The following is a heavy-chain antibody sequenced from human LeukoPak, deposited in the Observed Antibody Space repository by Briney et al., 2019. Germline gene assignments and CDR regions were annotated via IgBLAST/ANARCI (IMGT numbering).Heavy chain of an antibody. CDR1: GFTFSTHA. D-gene: IGHD4-17*01. CDR2: ITINGGST. CDR3: ARAIYGDYASTDYYYYYGLDV. Sequence: GGSLRLSCVASGFTFSTHAMHWVRQAPGKGLEYVSGITINGGSTYYLNSVKGRFTVSRDNSKNTLFLQMGSLRAEDMAVYYCARAIYGDYASTDYYYYYGLDVWGQGTTVTVSS. V-gene: IGHV3-64*01. J-gene: IGHJ6*02.